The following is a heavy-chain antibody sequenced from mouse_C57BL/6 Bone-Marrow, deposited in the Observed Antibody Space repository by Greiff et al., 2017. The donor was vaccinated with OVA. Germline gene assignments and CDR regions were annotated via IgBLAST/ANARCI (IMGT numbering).Heavy chain of an antibody. V-gene: IGHV1-26*01. J-gene: IGHJ2*01. CDR3: ARQDYGKGGY. CDR2: INPNNGGT. CDR1: GYTFTDYY. Sequence: VQLKQSGPELVKPGASVKISCKASGYTFTDYYMNWVKQSHGKSLEWIGDINPNNGGTSYNQKFKGKATLTVDKSSSTAYMELRSMTSEDSAVYYCARQDYGKGGYWGQGTTLTVSS. D-gene: IGHD1-1*01.